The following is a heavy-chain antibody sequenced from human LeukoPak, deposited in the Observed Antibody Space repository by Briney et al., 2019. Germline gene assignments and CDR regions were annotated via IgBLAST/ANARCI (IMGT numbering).Heavy chain of an antibody. V-gene: IGHV4-61*02. CDR2: IYTSGST. Sequence: PSQTLSLTCTVSGGSISSGSYYWSWIRQPAGKGLEWIGRIYTSGSTNYNPSLKSRVTISVDTSKNQFSLKLSSVTAADTAVYYCARDAHYGSGSRPFDYWGQGTLVTVSS. CDR1: GGSISSGSYY. D-gene: IGHD3-10*01. J-gene: IGHJ4*02. CDR3: ARDAHYGSGSRPFDY.